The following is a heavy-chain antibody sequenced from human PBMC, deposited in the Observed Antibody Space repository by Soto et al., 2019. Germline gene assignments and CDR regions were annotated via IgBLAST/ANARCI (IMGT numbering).Heavy chain of an antibody. Sequence: QLQLQESGPGLVKPSETLSLTCTVSGGSISSSRYYWGWIRQPPGKGLEWIGSIYYSGSTYYNPYLQSRVTISVDTSKNQFSLKLSSVTAADTAVYYCASRGADSCGYPYYFDYLGQGTLVTVSS. V-gene: IGHV4-39*01. CDR3: ASRGADSCGYPYYFDY. J-gene: IGHJ4*02. CDR2: IYYSGST. D-gene: IGHD3-22*01. CDR1: GGSISSSRYY.